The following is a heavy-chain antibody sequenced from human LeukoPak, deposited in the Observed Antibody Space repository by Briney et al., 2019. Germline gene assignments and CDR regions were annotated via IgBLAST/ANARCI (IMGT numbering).Heavy chain of an antibody. CDR2: ISYDGSNK. CDR1: GSTFSSYG. Sequence: GRSLRLSCAASGSTFSSYGMHWVRQAPGNGLEWVAVISYDGSNKYYADSVKGRFTISRDNSKNTLYLQMNSLRAEDTAVYYCAKERHSCGWGYYFDYWGQGTLVTVSS. D-gene: IGHD6-19*01. V-gene: IGHV3-30*18. J-gene: IGHJ4*02. CDR3: AKERHSCGWGYYFDY.